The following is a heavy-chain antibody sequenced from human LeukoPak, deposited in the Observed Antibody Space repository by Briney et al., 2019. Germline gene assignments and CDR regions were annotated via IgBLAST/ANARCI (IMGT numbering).Heavy chain of an antibody. D-gene: IGHD2-8*01. J-gene: IGHJ5*01. CDR2: IHYSGSS. CDR3: ALAPNSNWFDF. V-gene: IGHV4-59*03. Sequence: SETLSLTCTVSGDSTSNFYWNWIRQSPGKGLEWIGNIHYSGSSVYNPSLKSRGTISIDTSRRQFFLRLNSVTAADTAVYFCALAPNSNWFDFWGPGILVTVSS. CDR1: GDSTSNFY.